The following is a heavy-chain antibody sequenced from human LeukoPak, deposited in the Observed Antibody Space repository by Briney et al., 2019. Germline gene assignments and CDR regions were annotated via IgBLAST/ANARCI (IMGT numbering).Heavy chain of an antibody. CDR1: GGSFSGYY. J-gene: IGHJ2*01. Sequence: SETLSLTCAVYGGSFSGYYWSWIRQPPGKGLEWIGEINHSGSTNYNPSLKSRVTISVDTSKNQFSLKLSSVTAADTAVYYCAREREMATSYWYFDLWGRGTLVTVSS. CDR2: INHSGST. CDR3: AREREMATSYWYFDL. V-gene: IGHV4-34*01. D-gene: IGHD5-24*01.